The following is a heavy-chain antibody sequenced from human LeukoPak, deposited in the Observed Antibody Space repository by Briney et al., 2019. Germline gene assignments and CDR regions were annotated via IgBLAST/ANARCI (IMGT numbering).Heavy chain of an antibody. Sequence: GGSLRLSCAAPGFTFSDYYMSWIRQAPGKGLEWVSYISSGSSYTKYADSVKGRFTISRDNAKNSLYLQMNSLRAEDTAVYYCARERAGSFDYWGQGTLVTVSS. CDR3: ARERAGSFDY. CDR2: ISSGSSYT. J-gene: IGHJ4*02. V-gene: IGHV3-11*05. CDR1: GFTFSDYY. D-gene: IGHD6-19*01.